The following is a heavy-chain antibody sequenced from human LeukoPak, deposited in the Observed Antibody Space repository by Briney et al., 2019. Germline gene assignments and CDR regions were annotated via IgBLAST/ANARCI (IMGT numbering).Heavy chain of an antibody. D-gene: IGHD2-2*01. CDR1: GFTFSSYW. J-gene: IGHJ6*03. CDR2: IKRDGSAK. V-gene: IGHV3-7*01. Sequence: VGSLRLSCAASGFTFSSYWMSWVRQAPGKGLEWVANIKRDGSAKYYVDSVKGRFTISRDNAKNSLYLQMNSLRAEDTAVYYCARLGCSSTSCYGYYYYYYMDVWGKGTTVTISS. CDR3: ARLGCSSTSCYGYYYYYYMDV.